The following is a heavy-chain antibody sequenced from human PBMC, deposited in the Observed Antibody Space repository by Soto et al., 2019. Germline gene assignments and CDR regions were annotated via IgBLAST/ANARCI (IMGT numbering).Heavy chain of an antibody. Sequence: QVQLVQSGAEVKKPGASVKVSCKASGYTCTSYDINWVRQATGQGLEWMGWMNPNSGNTGYAQKFQGRVTMTSSTSISTAYMELSSLRSEDTAVYYCASVTVTLRFDPWGQGTLVTVSS. D-gene: IGHD4-17*01. CDR2: MNPNSGNT. V-gene: IGHV1-8*01. CDR1: GYTCTSYD. J-gene: IGHJ5*02. CDR3: ASVTVTLRFDP.